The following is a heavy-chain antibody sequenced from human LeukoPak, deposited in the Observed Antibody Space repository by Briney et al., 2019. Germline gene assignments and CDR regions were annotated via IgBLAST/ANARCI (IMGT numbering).Heavy chain of an antibody. Sequence: PGRSLRLSCAASGFTFDEYAMHWVRQAPGKGLEWVSGISWNSGSIGYADSVKGRFTISRDNAKNSLYLQMNSLRAEDTAVYYCARDQGYSYFDYWGQGTLVTVSS. V-gene: IGHV3-9*01. CDR1: GFTFDEYA. J-gene: IGHJ4*02. CDR2: ISWNSGSI. D-gene: IGHD2-15*01. CDR3: ARDQGYSYFDY.